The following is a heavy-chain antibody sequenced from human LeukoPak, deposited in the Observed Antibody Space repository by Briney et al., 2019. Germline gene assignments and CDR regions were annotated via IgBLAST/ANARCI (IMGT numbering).Heavy chain of an antibody. Sequence: GGSLRLSCAASGFTFSDHATSWVRQAPAKGLEWVSSINGNGGGSYYIDSVKGRFTVSRDNSENALYLQMNSLRAEDTAVYYCAKPLVVIAVTDYYFDYWGQGTLVTVSS. CDR2: INGNGGGS. CDR1: GFTFSDHA. D-gene: IGHD6-19*01. CDR3: AKPLVVIAVTDYYFDY. V-gene: IGHV3-23*01. J-gene: IGHJ4*02.